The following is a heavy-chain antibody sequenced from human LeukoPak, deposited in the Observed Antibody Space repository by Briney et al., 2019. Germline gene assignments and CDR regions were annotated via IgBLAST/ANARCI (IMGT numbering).Heavy chain of an antibody. D-gene: IGHD3-16*02. V-gene: IGHV5-51*01. CDR1: GYNFTNYW. CDR3: ARHGGDYVWGSYPLYGMDV. J-gene: IGHJ6*02. Sequence: GESLKISCKGSGYNFTNYWIGWVRQMPGKGLEWMGIIYPGDSDTRYSPSFQGQVTISADKSISTAYLQWSSLKASDTAMYYCARHGGDYVWGSYPLYGMDVWGQGTTVTVSS. CDR2: IYPGDSDT.